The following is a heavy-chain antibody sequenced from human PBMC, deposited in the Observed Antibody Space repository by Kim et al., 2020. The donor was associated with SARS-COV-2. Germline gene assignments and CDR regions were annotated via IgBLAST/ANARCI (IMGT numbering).Heavy chain of an antibody. CDR3: ASGMWSGGWLQLFGMDV. D-gene: IGHD5-12*01. Sequence: SQTLSLTCAISGDSVSSNSAAWNWIRQSPSRGLEWLGRTYYRSKWYNDYAVSVKSRITINPDTSKNQFSLQLNSVTPEDTAVYYCASGMWSGGWLQLFGMDVWGQGTTVTVSS. J-gene: IGHJ6*02. CDR1: GDSVSSNSAA. CDR2: TYYRSKWYN. V-gene: IGHV6-1*01.